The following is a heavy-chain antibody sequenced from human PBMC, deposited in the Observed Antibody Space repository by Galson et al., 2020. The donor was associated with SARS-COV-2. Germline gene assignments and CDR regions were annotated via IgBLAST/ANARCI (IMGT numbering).Heavy chain of an antibody. CDR3: ARPSSGYDWGGALDI. D-gene: IGHD5-12*01. CDR2: IKQDGSEK. Sequence: TGGSLRLSCAAFGFTFSSYWMTWVRQAPGKGLEWVANIKQDGSEKYYVDSVKGRFTISRDNAKNSLYLQMDSLRADDTAVYYCARPSSGYDWGGALDIWGQGTMVTVSS. V-gene: IGHV3-7*01. CDR1: GFTFSSYW. J-gene: IGHJ3*02.